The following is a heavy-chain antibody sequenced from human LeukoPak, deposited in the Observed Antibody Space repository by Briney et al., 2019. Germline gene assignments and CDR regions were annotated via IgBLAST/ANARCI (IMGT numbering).Heavy chain of an antibody. CDR3: ARDVYGDYATDF. D-gene: IGHD4-17*01. CDR2: INGSSDYI. Sequence: PGGCLRLSCAASGFTFSSYTMNWVRQAPGKGLEWVSSINGSSDYIYNADSVKGRFTIHRDNAKKSLYLQMNSLRAEDTAVYYCARDVYGDYATDFWGQGTLVTVSS. CDR1: GFTFSSYT. V-gene: IGHV3-21*01. J-gene: IGHJ4*02.